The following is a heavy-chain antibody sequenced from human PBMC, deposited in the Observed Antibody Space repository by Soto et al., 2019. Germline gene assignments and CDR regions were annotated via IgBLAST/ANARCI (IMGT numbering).Heavy chain of an antibody. CDR3: ARGVRLCRGSFAP. CDR1: GGSFSDTY. D-gene: IGHD2-21*01. V-gene: IGHV4-34*01. CDR2: INHNTTT. Sequence: QVHLQQWGAGLLKPSETLSLTCAVYGGSFSDTYWNWFRQPPGKGLAWIGEINHNTTTIYNPSLTSRVTISVDTSKNHFSLKLTSVTAADTAVYYCARGVRLCRGSFAPWGQGTLVTVSS. J-gene: IGHJ5*02.